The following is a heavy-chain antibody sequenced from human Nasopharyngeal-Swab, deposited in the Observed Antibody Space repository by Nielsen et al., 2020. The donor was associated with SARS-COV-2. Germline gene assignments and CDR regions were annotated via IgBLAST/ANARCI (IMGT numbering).Heavy chain of an antibody. CDR1: GYSLRSYG. Sequence: ASVKVSCKASGYSLRSYGINWVRQAPGQGLEWMGWISVYNADRNYAEKFQGRVSMTTDTSTTTAYMELRSLTSDDTAVYYCARDVEEWLVVPSLSFDHWGQGTLVTVSS. V-gene: IGHV1-18*01. CDR2: ISVYNADR. D-gene: IGHD5-18*01. J-gene: IGHJ4*02. CDR3: ARDVEEWLVVPSLSFDH.